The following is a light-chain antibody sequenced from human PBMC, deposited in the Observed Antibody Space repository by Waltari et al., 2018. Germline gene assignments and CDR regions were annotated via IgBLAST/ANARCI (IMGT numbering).Light chain of an antibody. CDR1: QSISRN. CDR2: VAS. CDR3: QQYNNWRT. J-gene: IGKJ2*01. Sequence: EVLMTQSPATLSMSPAERATLSSRASQSISRNLAWYQQKPGQAPRLLIYVASTKATGVPARFSGSGAGTDFTLTISSLQSEDFAVYYCQQYNNWRTFCQGTRLEIK. V-gene: IGKV3-15*01.